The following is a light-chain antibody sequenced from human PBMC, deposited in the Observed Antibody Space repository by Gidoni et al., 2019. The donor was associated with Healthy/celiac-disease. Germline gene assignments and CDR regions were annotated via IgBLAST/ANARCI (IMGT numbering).Light chain of an antibody. J-gene: IGKJ5*01. CDR1: QGISSY. CDR2: AAS. Sequence: DIQLTQSPSFLSASVGDRVTITCRASQGISSYLAWYQQKPGKAPKLLIYAASTLQSGVPSRFSGSGSGTEFTLTISSLQPEDFATYYCQQLNSYPPTFXXXTRLEIK. CDR3: QQLNSYPPT. V-gene: IGKV1-9*01.